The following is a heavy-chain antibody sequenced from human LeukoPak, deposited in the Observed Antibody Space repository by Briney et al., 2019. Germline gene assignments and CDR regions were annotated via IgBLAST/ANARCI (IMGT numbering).Heavy chain of an antibody. Sequence: ASVKVSCKASGYTFTGYYMHWVRQAPGQGLEWMGWINPNSGGTNYAQKFQGRVTMTRDTSISTAYMELSRLRSDDTAVYYCAREGNCYDSSGYYRTWGQGTLVTVSS. CDR2: INPNSGGT. D-gene: IGHD3-22*01. CDR1: GYTFTGYY. V-gene: IGHV1-2*02. J-gene: IGHJ5*02. CDR3: AREGNCYDSSGYYRT.